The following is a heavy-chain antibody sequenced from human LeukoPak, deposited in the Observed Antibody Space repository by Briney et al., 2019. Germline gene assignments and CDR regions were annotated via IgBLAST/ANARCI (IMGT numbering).Heavy chain of an antibody. CDR1: GFTFRSYA. CDR2: LSYDGSNK. V-gene: IGHV3-30-3*01. CDR3: ATSLGYSSSWLPTYYYESSGYYGDYYGLDV. J-gene: IGHJ6*02. D-gene: IGHD3-22*01. Sequence: GGSLRLSCAASGFTFRSYAMHWVRQAPGKGLEWVAVLSYDGSNKYYADSVKGRFTISRDNSKNTLYLQMNSLRAEDTAVYYCATSLGYSSSWLPTYYYESSGYYGDYYGLDVWGQGTTVTVSS.